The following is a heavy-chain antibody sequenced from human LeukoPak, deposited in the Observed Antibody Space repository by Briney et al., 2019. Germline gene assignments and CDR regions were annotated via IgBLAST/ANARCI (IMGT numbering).Heavy chain of an antibody. J-gene: IGHJ4*02. Sequence: PGGSLRLSCAASGFTFSSFWMRWVRQAPGKGLEWVANIKQDGSEKYYVDSVKGRFTISRDNAKNSLYLQMNSLRAEDTAVYYCAKDVASAWYGSRKYYFDYWGQGTLVTVSS. D-gene: IGHD3-10*01. V-gene: IGHV3-7*01. CDR2: IKQDGSEK. CDR1: GFTFSSFW. CDR3: AKDVASAWYGSRKYYFDY.